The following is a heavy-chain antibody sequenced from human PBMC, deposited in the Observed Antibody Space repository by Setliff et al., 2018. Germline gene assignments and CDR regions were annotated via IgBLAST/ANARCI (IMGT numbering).Heavy chain of an antibody. J-gene: IGHJ4*02. V-gene: IGHV1-18*04. CDR2: ISAYNGNT. D-gene: IGHD5-18*01. CDR1: GYTFTGHY. Sequence: ASVKVSCKASGYTFTGHYIHWVRQAPGQGLEWMGWISAYNGNTDYAQKLQGRVTMTTNTSTSTAYMELRSLRSDDTAVSYCARLTVYSYGYSHWGQGTLVTVSS. CDR3: ARLTVYSYGYSH.